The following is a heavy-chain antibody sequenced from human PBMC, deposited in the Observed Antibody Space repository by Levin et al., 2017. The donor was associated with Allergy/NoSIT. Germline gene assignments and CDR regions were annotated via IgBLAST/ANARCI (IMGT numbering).Heavy chain of an antibody. Sequence: GSLRLSCSVSGGSISRSSYYWGWIRQPPGTGLEWIGSIYYRGSTHYNPSLKSRVTISVDTSKNQFSLKLTSVTAADTAVYYCANPLARYSSSWHDAFDIWGQGTMLTVSS. CDR3: ANPLARYSSSWHDAFDI. CDR1: GGSISRSSYY. J-gene: IGHJ3*02. D-gene: IGHD6-13*01. V-gene: IGHV4-39*01. CDR2: IYYRGST.